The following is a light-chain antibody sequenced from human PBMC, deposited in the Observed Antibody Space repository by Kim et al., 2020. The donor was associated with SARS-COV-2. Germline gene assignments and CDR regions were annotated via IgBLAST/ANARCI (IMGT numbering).Light chain of an antibody. CDR2: GAS. CDR3: QQYSSTWD. Sequence: SLSPRERATLSCRASQSMSSVYLAWYQQKPGQAPRLLLHGASSRATGIPDRFSGSGSGTDFTLTISKVEPEYFAVYYCQQYSSTWDFGQGTKLEV. J-gene: IGKJ2*01. CDR1: QSMSSVY. V-gene: IGKV3-20*01.